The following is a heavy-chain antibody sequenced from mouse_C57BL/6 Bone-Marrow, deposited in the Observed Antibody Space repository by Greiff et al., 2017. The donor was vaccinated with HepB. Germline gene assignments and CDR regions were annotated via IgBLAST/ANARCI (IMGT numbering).Heavy chain of an antibody. CDR1: GFTFSSYG. D-gene: IGHD2-5*01. Sequence: EVQVVESGGDLVKPGGSLKLSCAASGFTFSSYGMSWVRQTPDKRLEWVATISSGGSYTYYPDSVKGRFTISRDNAKNTLYLQMSSLKSEDTAMYYCARLGYYSNYWGQGTTLTVSS. J-gene: IGHJ2*01. V-gene: IGHV5-6*01. CDR2: ISSGGSYT. CDR3: ARLGYYSNY.